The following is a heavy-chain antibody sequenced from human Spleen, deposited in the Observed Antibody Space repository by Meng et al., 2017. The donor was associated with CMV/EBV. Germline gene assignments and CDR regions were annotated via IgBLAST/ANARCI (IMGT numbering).Heavy chain of an antibody. CDR2: IHPGDSDT. CDR3: VRYYNFWSGYSFGFDY. D-gene: IGHD3-3*01. Sequence: FSFSDCWIGWVRQTPGRGLEWMGLIHPGDSDTRYNPSFQGQVTISADKSINTAYLQWSSLKASDTAMYYCVRYYNFWSGYSFGFDYWSQGTLVTVSS. CDR1: FSFSDCW. J-gene: IGHJ4*02. V-gene: IGHV5-51*01.